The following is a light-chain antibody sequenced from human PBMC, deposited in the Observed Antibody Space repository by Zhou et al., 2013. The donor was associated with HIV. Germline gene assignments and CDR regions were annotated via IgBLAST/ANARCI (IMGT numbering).Light chain of an antibody. CDR1: QSVSRN. Sequence: DIVLTQSPGTLSLSPGERATLSCRASQSVSRNLAWYQQKPGQAPRLLIYSASTRATGIPARFSGSGSGTDFTLTISSLEPEDFAVYYCQQRSDWPPLFTFGPGTKVDIK. CDR3: QQRSDWPPLFT. CDR2: SAS. V-gene: IGKV3-11*01. J-gene: IGKJ3*01.